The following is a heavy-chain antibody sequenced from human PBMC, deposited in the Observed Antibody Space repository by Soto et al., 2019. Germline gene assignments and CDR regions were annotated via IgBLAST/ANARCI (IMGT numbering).Heavy chain of an antibody. CDR2: IYRTRST. V-gene: IGHV4-4*02. D-gene: IGHD1-7*01. CDR1: GGSFTSNNW. J-gene: IGHJ4*02. CDR3: ASRDPGTSVDY. Sequence: SASLSPTCPVSGGSFTSNNWWAWVRRPPGQGLEWIGEIYRTRSTNYNPSLKSRVTISLDKSENQFSLKVTSLTAADTAVYYCASRDPGTSVDYWGQGTLVTVSS.